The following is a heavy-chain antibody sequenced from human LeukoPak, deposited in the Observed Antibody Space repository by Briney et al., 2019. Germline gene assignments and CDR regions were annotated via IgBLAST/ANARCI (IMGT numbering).Heavy chain of an antibody. D-gene: IGHD3-9*01. CDR3: ARDSSDDMLTGYEEIQLDY. V-gene: IGHV1-18*01. CDR1: GYTFTSYG. CDR2: ISAYNGNT. Sequence: ASVKVSCKASGYTFTSYGISWVRQAPGQGREGMGWISAYNGNTHYAQKLQGRVTLPPDTATSPAYMELRSLRSDDTAVYHCARDSSDDMLTGYEEIQLDYWGQGTLVTVSS. J-gene: IGHJ4*02.